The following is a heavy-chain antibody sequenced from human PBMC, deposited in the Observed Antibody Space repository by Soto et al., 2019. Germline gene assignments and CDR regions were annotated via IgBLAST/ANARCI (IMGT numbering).Heavy chain of an antibody. J-gene: IGHJ6*02. V-gene: IGHV1-18*01. Sequence: ASVKVSCEACGDSFTRYGIGWARQAPGQGLEWMGWINTYNGNTNYAQNVQGRVTLTTDTSTSTAYMELRSLRSNDTAIYYCAMVDVYVTPSPQDVWGQGTTVTVSS. CDR1: GDSFTRYG. CDR3: AMVDVYVTPSPQDV. CDR2: INTYNGNT. D-gene: IGHD3-16*01.